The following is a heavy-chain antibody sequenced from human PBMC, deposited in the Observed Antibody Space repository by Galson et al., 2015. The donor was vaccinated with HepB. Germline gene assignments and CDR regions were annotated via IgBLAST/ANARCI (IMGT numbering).Heavy chain of an antibody. V-gene: IGHV3-73*01. CDR2: IRSKANSYAT. D-gene: IGHD2-15*01. CDR3: TTSPVAATPDFYYYGMDV. Sequence: SLRLSCAASGFTFSGSAMHWVRQASGKGLEWVGRIRSKANSYATAYAASVKGRFTISRDDSKNTAYLQMNSLKTEDTAVYYCTTSPVAATPDFYYYGMDVWGQGTTVTVSS. J-gene: IGHJ6*02. CDR1: GFTFSGSA.